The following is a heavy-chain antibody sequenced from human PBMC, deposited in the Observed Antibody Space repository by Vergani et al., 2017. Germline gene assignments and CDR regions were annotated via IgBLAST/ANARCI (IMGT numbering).Heavy chain of an antibody. J-gene: IGHJ4*02. CDR3: ITGTTEPY. CDR1: GFPFSNYW. CDR2: IAGAGHLT. V-gene: IGHV3-74*01. Sequence: EVQLVESGGDLVHPGGSLRLSCAASGFPFSNYWIHWVRQAPGKVLLWVSRIAGAGHLTAYADSVQGRFSISSDNSKNTFHLQMNSLRVDDTAVYYCITGTTEPYWVQGSLVTVSS. D-gene: IGHD1-7*01.